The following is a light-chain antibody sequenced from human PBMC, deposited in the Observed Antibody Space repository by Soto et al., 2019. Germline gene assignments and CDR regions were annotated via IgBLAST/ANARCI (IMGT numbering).Light chain of an antibody. CDR3: QQYSYSPPWT. CDR2: DAS. V-gene: IGKV3-20*01. CDR1: QSVSSSY. Sequence: EIVLTQSPATLSLSPGERATLSCRASQSVSSSYLAWYQQKPGQAPRLLIYDASNSATGIPDRFSGSGSGTDCTLTISRLEPEDSAVYYCQQYSYSPPWTFGQGTKVEI. J-gene: IGKJ1*01.